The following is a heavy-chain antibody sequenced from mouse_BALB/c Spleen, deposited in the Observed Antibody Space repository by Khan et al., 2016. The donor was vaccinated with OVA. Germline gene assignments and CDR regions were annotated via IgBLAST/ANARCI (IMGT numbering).Heavy chain of an antibody. Sequence: QVQLQQSGAELARPGASVKLSCKASGYTFTDYYINWVKQRTGQGLEWIGEISPGSGDTYYNARFTGKATLTADKSSSTAYMQLSSLTSEASAVYFCARRKYCGYTIAYWDQGTLVTVSS. J-gene: IGHJ3*01. CDR2: ISPGSGDT. CDR3: ARRKYCGYTIAY. D-gene: IGHD1-2*01. CDR1: GYTFTDYY. V-gene: IGHV1-77*01.